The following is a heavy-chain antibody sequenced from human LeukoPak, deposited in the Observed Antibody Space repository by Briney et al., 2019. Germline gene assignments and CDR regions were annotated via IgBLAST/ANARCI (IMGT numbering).Heavy chain of an antibody. CDR1: GGSFSGYY. V-gene: IGHV4-34*01. CDR2: INHSGST. J-gene: IGHJ6*02. CDR3: ASRSYDSSGYGLKDV. D-gene: IGHD3-22*01. Sequence: SETLSLTCAVYGGSFSGYYWSWIRQPPGKGLEWIGEINHSGSTNYNPSLKSRVTISVDTSKNQFSLKLSSVTAADTAVYYCASRSYDSSGYGLKDVWGQGTTVTVSS.